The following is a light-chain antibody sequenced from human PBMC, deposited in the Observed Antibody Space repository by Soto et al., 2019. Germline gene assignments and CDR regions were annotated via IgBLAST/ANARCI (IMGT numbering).Light chain of an antibody. CDR3: QQSNDWAPGLT. CDR2: GAS. CDR1: QNINNN. Sequence: EIVMTQSPATLSVSPGERATLSCRASQNINNNLVWYQQKPGQAPRLLIYGASTRAAGVPARFSGSGSGTEFTLTISSLQSEDFAVYYCQQSNDWAPGLTFGGGTKVDIK. V-gene: IGKV3-15*01. J-gene: IGKJ4*01.